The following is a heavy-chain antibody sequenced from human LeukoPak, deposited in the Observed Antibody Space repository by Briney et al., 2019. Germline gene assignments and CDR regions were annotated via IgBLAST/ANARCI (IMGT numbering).Heavy chain of an antibody. Sequence: SETLSLTCAVYGGSFSGYYWSWIRQPPGKGLEWIGEVNHSGSTNYNPSLKSRVTISVDTSKNKFSLKLSSVTAADTAVYYCARAGLWSRGSFLDYWRQGTMVSVPS. V-gene: IGHV4-34*01. D-gene: IGHD5-18*01. CDR1: GGSFSGYY. J-gene: IGHJ4*02. CDR2: VNHSGST. CDR3: ARAGLWSRGSFLDY.